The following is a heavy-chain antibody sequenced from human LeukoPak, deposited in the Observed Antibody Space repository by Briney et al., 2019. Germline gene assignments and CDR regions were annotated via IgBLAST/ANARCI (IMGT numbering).Heavy chain of an antibody. CDR1: GGTFSSYT. CDR3: ARAYCSGGSCYFDY. V-gene: IGHV1-69*02. D-gene: IGHD2-15*01. Sequence: PMASVKVSCKASGGTFSSYTISWVRQAPGQGREWMGRIIPILGIANYAQKFQGRVTITADKSTSTAYMELSSLRSEDTAAYYCARAYCSGGSCYFDYWGQGTLVTVSS. CDR2: IIPILGIA. J-gene: IGHJ4*02.